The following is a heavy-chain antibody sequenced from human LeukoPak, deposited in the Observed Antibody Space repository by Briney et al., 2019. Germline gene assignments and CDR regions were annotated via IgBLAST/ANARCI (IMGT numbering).Heavy chain of an antibody. V-gene: IGHV4-39*02. CDR3: ASLTHSYYADPAGYYPFYYMDV. CDR1: SGSITDSNYY. J-gene: IGHJ6*03. Sequence: PSETLSLTCNVSSGSITDSNYYWGWIRQPPGKGLEWIGRINYSGTTYYSPSLKRRVTIFVDTSRNHFSLKVTSVTAADTAVYYCASLTHSYYADPAGYYPFYYMDVWGKGTTVTVSS. D-gene: IGHD3-22*01. CDR2: INYSGTT.